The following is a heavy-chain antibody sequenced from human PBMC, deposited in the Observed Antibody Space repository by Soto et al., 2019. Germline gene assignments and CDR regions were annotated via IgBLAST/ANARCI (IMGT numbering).Heavy chain of an antibody. CDR3: AHRGAWNHFDS. CDR1: GFSLSTSGVG. CDR2: IYWDDDK. Sequence: QITLKESGPTLVKPTQTLTLTCTLSGFSLSTSGVGVGWIRQPPGKALEWLALIYWDDDKRYSPSLKSRLTITKDTTKNQVVLTMTNMDPVDTATYYCAHRGAWNHFDSWGQGTQVTVSS. D-gene: IGHD1-1*01. J-gene: IGHJ4*02. V-gene: IGHV2-5*02.